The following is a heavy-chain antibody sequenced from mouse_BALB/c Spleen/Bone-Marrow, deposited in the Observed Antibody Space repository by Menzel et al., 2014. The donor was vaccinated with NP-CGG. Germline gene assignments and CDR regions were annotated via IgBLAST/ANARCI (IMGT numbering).Heavy chain of an antibody. V-gene: IGHV7-3*02. CDR1: GDTCSDYD. CDR2: IRHKANGFTT. CDR3: TRQYSGFPLLY. J-gene: IGHJ4*01. Sequence: EVQLVESGGGLVQPGGSLRLSCATWGDTCSDYDRSWVSEPAGKALEWLGFIRHKANGFTTEYSASVKGRFTITRDNSQSLLYLLLYSLSAHLSPPYFSTRQYSGFPLLYSGQGTSVPISS. D-gene: IGHD6-1*01.